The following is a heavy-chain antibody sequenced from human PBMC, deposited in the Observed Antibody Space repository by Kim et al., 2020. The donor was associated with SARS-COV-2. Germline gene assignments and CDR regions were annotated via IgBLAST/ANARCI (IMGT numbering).Heavy chain of an antibody. V-gene: IGHV5-51*01. CDR3: ARTNVALGTYYYYYYGMES. CDR1: GYSFTSYW. D-gene: IGHD7-27*01. Sequence: GESLKISCKGSGYSFTSYWIGLVRQMPGQGLEWMGIIYPGDSDTRYSTSFQGQVTIQTDKSISTAYLQWSSLKASDTAMYYCARTNVALGTYYYYYYGMESWGQGTTVTGSS. J-gene: IGHJ6*02. CDR2: IYPGDSDT.